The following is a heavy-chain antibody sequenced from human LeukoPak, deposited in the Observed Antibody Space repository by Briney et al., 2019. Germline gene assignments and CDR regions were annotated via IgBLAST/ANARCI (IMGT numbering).Heavy chain of an antibody. CDR1: GFTFSSYV. CDR3: AKAEGYDILTGLDY. J-gene: IGHJ4*02. D-gene: IGHD3-9*01. CDR2: IGASGGST. Sequence: GGSLRLSCAASGFTFSSYVMSWVRQAPGKGLEWVSGIGASGGSTYYADFVKGRFTISRDNSKNTLYLQMNSLRTEDTAVYYCAKAEGYDILTGLDYWGQGTLVTVSS. V-gene: IGHV3-23*01.